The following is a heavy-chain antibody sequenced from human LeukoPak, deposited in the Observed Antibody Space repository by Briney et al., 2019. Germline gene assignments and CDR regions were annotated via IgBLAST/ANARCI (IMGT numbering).Heavy chain of an antibody. CDR3: ARLVGGSYYFDY. J-gene: IGHJ4*02. CDR2: IYYSGST. V-gene: IGHV4-39*07. D-gene: IGHD1-26*01. CDR1: GGSISSSSYY. Sequence: PSETLSLTCTVSGGSISSSSYYWGWIRQPPGKGLEWIGSIYYSGSTYYNPSLKSRVTISVDTSKNQFSLKLSSVTAADTAVYHCARLVGGSYYFDYWGQGTLVTVSS.